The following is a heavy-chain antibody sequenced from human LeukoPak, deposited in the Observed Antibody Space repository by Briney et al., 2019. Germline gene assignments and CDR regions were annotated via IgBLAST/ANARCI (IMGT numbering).Heavy chain of an antibody. J-gene: IGHJ4*02. V-gene: IGHV4-34*01. CDR3: ARRRRGSGSYTDY. CDR2: INHSGST. D-gene: IGHD3-10*01. Sequence: SETLSLTCAVYGGSFSGYYWSWIRQPPGKGLEWIGEINHSGSTNYNPSLKSRVTMSVDTSKNQFSLKLSSVTAADTAVYYCARRRRGSGSYTDYWGQGTLVTVSS. CDR1: GGSFSGYY.